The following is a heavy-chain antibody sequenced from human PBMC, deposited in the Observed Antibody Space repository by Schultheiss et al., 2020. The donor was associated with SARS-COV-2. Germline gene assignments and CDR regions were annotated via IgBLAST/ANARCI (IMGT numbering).Heavy chain of an antibody. Sequence: SETLSLTCTVSGGSISSYYWSWIRQPPGKGLEWIGYIYYSGSTYYNPSLKSRVTISVDTSKNQFSLKLSSVTAADTAVYYCARVRGDFWSGYPWGGYYYGMDVWGQGTMVTVSS. CDR3: ARVRGDFWSGYPWGGYYYGMDV. D-gene: IGHD3-3*01. CDR1: GGSISSYY. J-gene: IGHJ6*02. CDR2: IYYSGST. V-gene: IGHV4-59*12.